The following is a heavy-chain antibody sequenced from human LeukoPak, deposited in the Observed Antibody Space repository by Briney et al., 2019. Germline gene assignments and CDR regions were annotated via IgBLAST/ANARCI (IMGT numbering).Heavy chain of an antibody. J-gene: IGHJ4*02. V-gene: IGHV1-46*01. CDR2: INPSGGST. D-gene: IGHD4-17*01. CDR3: ARDRLTTVTTATPFDY. Sequence: ASVKVSCRASGYTFTSYYLHWVRQAPGQELEWMGLINPSGGSTTYRQKFQGRVTMTRDTSTSTVYMELSSLRSEDTAVYYCARDRLTTVTTATPFDYWGQGTLVTVSS. CDR1: GYTFTSYY.